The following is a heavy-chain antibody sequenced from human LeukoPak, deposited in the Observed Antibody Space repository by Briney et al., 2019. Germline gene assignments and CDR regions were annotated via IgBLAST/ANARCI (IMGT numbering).Heavy chain of an antibody. CDR1: GFTFSSFW. V-gene: IGHV3-7*01. J-gene: IGHJ4*02. D-gene: IGHD3-22*01. CDR2: IKQDGGEK. Sequence: GGSLRLSCAASGFTFSSFWMSWVRQAPGKGLEWVANIKQDGGEKYYVDSVKGRFTISRDNSKNTLYLQMNSLRAEDTAVYYCARGNGDSSFYAHTFDYWGQGTLVTVSS. CDR3: ARGNGDSSFYAHTFDY.